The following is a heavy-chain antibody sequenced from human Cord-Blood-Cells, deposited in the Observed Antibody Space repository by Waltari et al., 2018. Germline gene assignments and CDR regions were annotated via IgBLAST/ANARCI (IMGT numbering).Heavy chain of an antibody. CDR2: FNHSGSS. J-gene: IGHJ3*02. Sequence: QVQLQQWGAGLLKPSETLSLTCPVYGGSFSGYSSPWIRQPPGKGLEWSGEFNHSGSSNENPSLKRRITISVDTSKNEFSLRLSSVTAADTAVYYCAGSLGSGYYVPDALDIWGQGTMVTVSS. V-gene: IGHV4-34*01. CDR1: GGSFSGYS. CDR3: AGSLGSGYYVPDALDI. D-gene: IGHD3-3*01.